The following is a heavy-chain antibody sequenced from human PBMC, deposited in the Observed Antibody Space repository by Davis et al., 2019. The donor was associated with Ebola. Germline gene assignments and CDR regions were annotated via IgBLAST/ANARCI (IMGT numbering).Heavy chain of an antibody. CDR2: ISSSSSYT. CDR1: GFTFSDYY. Sequence: PGGSLRLSCAASGFTFSDYYMSWIRQAPGKGLEWVSYISSSSSYTNYADSVEGRFTISRDDARDSLYLKMNSLRGEDTAVYYCARDRRVRYCSGSSCYDPHYIDVWGKGTTVTVSS. J-gene: IGHJ6*03. CDR3: ARDRRVRYCSGSSCYDPHYIDV. D-gene: IGHD2-15*01. V-gene: IGHV3-11*06.